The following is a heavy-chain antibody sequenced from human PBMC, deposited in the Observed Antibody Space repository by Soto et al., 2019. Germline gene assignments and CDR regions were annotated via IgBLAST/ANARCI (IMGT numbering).Heavy chain of an antibody. J-gene: IGHJ4*02. CDR3: AAGGRGVLLDY. CDR2: IVVGSGNT. Sequence: QMQLVQSGPEVKKPGTSVKVSCKASGFTFTSSAVQWVRQARGQRLEWIGWIVVGSGNTNYAQKFQERVPITRDMYTSTAYMELSSLRSEDTAVYYCAAGGRGVLLDYWGQGTLVTVSS. D-gene: IGHD3-10*01. V-gene: IGHV1-58*01. CDR1: GFTFTSSA.